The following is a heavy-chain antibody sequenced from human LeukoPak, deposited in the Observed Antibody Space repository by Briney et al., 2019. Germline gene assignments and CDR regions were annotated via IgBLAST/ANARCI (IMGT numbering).Heavy chain of an antibody. J-gene: IGHJ5*02. V-gene: IGHV3-21*01. CDR3: AGQRCSSTSCYARWFDP. CDR1: GFTFSSYS. Sequence: PGGSLRLSCAASGFTFSSYSMNWVRQAPGKGLEWVSSISSSSSYIYYADSVKGRFTISRDNAKNSLYLQMNSLRAEDTAVYYCAGQRCSSTSCYARWFDPWGQGTLVTVSS. D-gene: IGHD2-2*01. CDR2: ISSSSSYI.